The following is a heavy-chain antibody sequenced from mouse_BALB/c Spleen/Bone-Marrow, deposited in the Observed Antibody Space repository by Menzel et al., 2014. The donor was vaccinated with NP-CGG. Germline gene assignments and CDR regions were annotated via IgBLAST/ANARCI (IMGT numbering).Heavy chain of an antibody. CDR1: GYAFSSYW. CDR2: IYPGDGDT. J-gene: IGHJ1*01. Sequence: VQLQQSGAELVRPGSSVKISCKASGYAFSSYWMNWVKQRPGQGLEWIGHIYPGDGDTDYYGKFKGKATLTADNSSSTAYMQLSSLTSEDSAVYFCARWGGDYHWYFDVWGAGTTVTVSS. V-gene: IGHV1-80*01. CDR3: ARWGGDYHWYFDV. D-gene: IGHD2-13*01.